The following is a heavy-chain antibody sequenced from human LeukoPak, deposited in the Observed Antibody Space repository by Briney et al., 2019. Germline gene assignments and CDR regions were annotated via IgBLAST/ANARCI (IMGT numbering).Heavy chain of an antibody. J-gene: IGHJ4*02. CDR1: GFTFSSYE. Sequence: GGSLRLSCAASGFTFSSYEMNWVRQAPGKGLEWVSYISSSSSTIYYADSVKGRFTISRDNAKNSLYLQMNSLRAEDTAVYYCARSYSSGYDYWGQGTLVTVSS. CDR2: ISSSSSTI. D-gene: IGHD6-19*01. CDR3: ARSYSSGYDY. V-gene: IGHV3-48*01.